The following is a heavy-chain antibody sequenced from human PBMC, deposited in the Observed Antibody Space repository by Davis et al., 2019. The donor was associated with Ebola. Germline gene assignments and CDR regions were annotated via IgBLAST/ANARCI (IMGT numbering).Heavy chain of an antibody. D-gene: IGHD4-17*01. J-gene: IGHJ4*02. V-gene: IGHV4-39*07. CDR1: GGSISSSSYY. CDR2: IYYSGST. CDR3: ARHGDYLEGYFDY. Sequence: PSETLSLTCTVSGGSISSSSYYWGWIRQPPGKGLEWIGSIYYSGSTYYNPSLKSRVTISVDTSTNQFSLKLSSVTAADTAVYYCARHGDYLEGYFDYWGQGTLVTVSS.